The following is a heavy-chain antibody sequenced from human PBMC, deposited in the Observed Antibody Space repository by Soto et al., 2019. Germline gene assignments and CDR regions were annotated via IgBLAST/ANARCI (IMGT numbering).Heavy chain of an antibody. CDR2: INHSGST. CDR1: GGSFSGYY. CDR3: ARVPAP. J-gene: IGHJ5*02. V-gene: IGHV4-34*01. Sequence: PSETLSLTCAVYGGSFSGYYWSWIRQPPGKGLEWIGEINHSGSTNYNPSLKSRVTISVDRSKNQFSLKLNSVTAADTAMYYCARVPAPWGQGTLVTISA.